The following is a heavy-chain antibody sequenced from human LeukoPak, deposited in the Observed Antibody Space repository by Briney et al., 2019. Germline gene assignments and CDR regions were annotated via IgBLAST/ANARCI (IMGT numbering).Heavy chain of an antibody. J-gene: IGHJ5*02. CDR1: GGSISSGGYY. Sequence: SETLSLTCTVSGGSISSGGYYWSWIRQPPGKGLEWIGYIYTSGSTNYNPSLKSRVTISVDTSKNQFSLKLSSVTAADTAVYYCARGGRTIFPSSPPNWFDPWGQGTLVTVSS. V-gene: IGHV4-61*08. CDR3: ARGGRTIFPSSPPNWFDP. D-gene: IGHD3-3*01. CDR2: IYTSGST.